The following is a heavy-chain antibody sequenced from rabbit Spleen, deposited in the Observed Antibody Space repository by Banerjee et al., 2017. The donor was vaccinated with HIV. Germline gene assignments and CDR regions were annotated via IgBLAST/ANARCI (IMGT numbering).Heavy chain of an antibody. D-gene: IGHD8-1*01. J-gene: IGHJ6*01. CDR3: ARDTASSFSSYGMDL. CDR2: INAITGKA. Sequence: QEQLVESGGGLVKPEGSLQLSCTASGFSFSSKAVMCWVRQAPGKGLEWIACINAITGKAVYASWAKGRFTVSKTSSTTVTLQMTSLTAADTATYFCARDTASSFSSYGMDLWGPGTLVTV. V-gene: IGHV1S45*01. CDR1: GFSFSSKAV.